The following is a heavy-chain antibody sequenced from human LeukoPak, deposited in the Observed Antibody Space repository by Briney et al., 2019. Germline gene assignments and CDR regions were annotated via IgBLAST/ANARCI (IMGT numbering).Heavy chain of an antibody. J-gene: IGHJ4*02. CDR3: ASPNYYDSSGYFL. V-gene: IGHV4-31*03. D-gene: IGHD3-22*01. CDR1: GGSINNGGYY. CDR2: IYYSGST. Sequence: PSQTLSLTCTVSGGSINNGGYYWSWIRQHPGKGLEWIGYIYYSGSTYYNPSLKSRVTISVDTSKNQFSLKLSSVTAADTAVYYCASPNYYDSSGYFLWGQGTLVTVSS.